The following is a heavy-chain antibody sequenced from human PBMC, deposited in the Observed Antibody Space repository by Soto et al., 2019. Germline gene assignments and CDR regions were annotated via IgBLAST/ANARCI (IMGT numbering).Heavy chain of an antibody. CDR3: ARGAALKLYYFDY. CDR2: IYSGGST. D-gene: IGHD6-25*01. Sequence: GGSLRLSCAGSGFTVSSHYMSWVRQAPGKGLEWVSVIYSGGSTYYADSVKGRFTISRDNSKNTLYLQMNSLRAEDTAVYYCARGAALKLYYFDYWGQGTLVTVSS. CDR1: GFTVSSHY. V-gene: IGHV3-66*01. J-gene: IGHJ4*02.